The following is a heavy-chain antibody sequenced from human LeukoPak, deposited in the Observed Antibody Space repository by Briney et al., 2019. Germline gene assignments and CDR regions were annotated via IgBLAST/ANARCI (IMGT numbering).Heavy chain of an antibody. CDR1: GFTVISNY. Sequence: GGSLRLSCAASGFTVISNYMSWVRQAPGKGLEWVSLIYSGGGTYYADSVRGRFTISRDNSKNTLCLQMNSLRAEDTAVYYCATTRYDAFDIWGQGTMVTVSS. D-gene: IGHD4-17*01. J-gene: IGHJ3*02. CDR3: ATTRYDAFDI. CDR2: IYSGGGT. V-gene: IGHV3-53*01.